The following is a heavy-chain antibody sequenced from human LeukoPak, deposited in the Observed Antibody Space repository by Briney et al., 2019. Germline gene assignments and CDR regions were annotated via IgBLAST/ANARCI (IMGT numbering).Heavy chain of an antibody. CDR1: RFTFSSYA. J-gene: IGHJ4*02. CDR3: AKYLGINGYFDY. CDR2: ISGSGGST. D-gene: IGHD3-22*01. V-gene: IGHV3-23*01. Sequence: GGSLRLSCAASRFTFSSYAMSWVRQAPGKGLEWVSAISGSGGSTYYADSVKGRFTISRDNSKNVLYLQMNSLRAEDTAVYYCAKYLGINGYFDYWGQGTLVTVSS.